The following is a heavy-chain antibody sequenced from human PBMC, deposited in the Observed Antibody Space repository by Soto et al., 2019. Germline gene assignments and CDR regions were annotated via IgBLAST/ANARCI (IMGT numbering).Heavy chain of an antibody. V-gene: IGHV1-69*01. J-gene: IGHJ4*02. CDR3: ARVFPDGWVEPGVVRGYLDT. Sequence: QVQLVQSGAEVKEPGSAVKVSCKAPADSCSRYGISWVRQAPGQGLEWIGGIIPIFGTTNYAEKFQGRVTITADESTNTAYMELSSLRSEDTALYYCARVFPDGWVEPGVVRGYLDTWGRGTLVTVSS. CDR1: ADSCSRYG. D-gene: IGHD3-3*01. CDR2: IIPIFGTT.